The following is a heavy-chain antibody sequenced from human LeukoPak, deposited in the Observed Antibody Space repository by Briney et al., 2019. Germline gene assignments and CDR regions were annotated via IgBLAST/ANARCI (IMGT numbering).Heavy chain of an antibody. D-gene: IGHD3-22*01. CDR1: GFTFSSYA. J-gene: IGHJ4*02. CDR2: ISGSGGST. V-gene: IGHV3-23*01. Sequence: PGGSLRLSCAASGFTFSSYAMSWVRQAPGKGLEWVSAISGSGGSTYYADSVKGRFTISRDNSKNTLYLQMNSLRAEDTAVYYCAKDLATYYYDSGGYFDYWGQGTLVTVSS. CDR3: AKDLATYYYDSGGYFDY.